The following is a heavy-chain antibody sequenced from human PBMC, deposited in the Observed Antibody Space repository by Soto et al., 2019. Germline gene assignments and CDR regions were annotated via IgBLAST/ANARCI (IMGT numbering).Heavy chain of an antibody. CDR2: IIPIFGTA. CDR3: ARDGSYSGPFDY. J-gene: IGHJ4*02. Sequence: SVNVSCKASGGTFSSYAISWVRQAPGQGLEWMGGIIPIFGTANYAQKFQGRVTITADESTSTAYMELRSLRSEDTAVYYRARDGSYSGPFDYWGQGTLVTVSS. CDR1: GGTFSSYA. V-gene: IGHV1-69*13. D-gene: IGHD1-26*01.